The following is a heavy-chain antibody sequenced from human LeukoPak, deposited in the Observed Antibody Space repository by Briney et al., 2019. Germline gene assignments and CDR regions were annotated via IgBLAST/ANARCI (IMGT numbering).Heavy chain of an antibody. J-gene: IGHJ4*02. CDR1: GGSISSYY. CDR3: ARGPYSSSWYDFDY. V-gene: IGHV4-59*01. CDR2: IYYSGST. D-gene: IGHD6-13*01. Sequence: SETLSLTCTVSGGSISSYYWSWIRQPPGKGLEWIGYIYYSGSTNYNPSLKSRVTILVDTSKNQFSLKLSSVTAADTAVYYCARGPYSSSWYDFDYWGQGTLVTVSS.